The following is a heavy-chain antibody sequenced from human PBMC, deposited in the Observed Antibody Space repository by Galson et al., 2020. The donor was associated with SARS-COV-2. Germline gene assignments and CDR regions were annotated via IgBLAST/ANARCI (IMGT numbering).Heavy chain of an antibody. CDR1: GFSLSTRGVG. CDR2: LYWDDDK. CDR3: AHSYYYGNSGYYLFDY. V-gene: IGHV2-5*02. J-gene: IGHJ4*02. Sequence: SGPTLVKPTQTLTLTCTFSGFSLSTRGVGVGWIRQPPGKALEWLALLYWDDDKRYSPSLKSRLTITKDTSKNQVVLTMTNMDPVDTATYYCAHSYYYGNSGYYLFDYWGQGTLVTVSS. D-gene: IGHD3-22*01.